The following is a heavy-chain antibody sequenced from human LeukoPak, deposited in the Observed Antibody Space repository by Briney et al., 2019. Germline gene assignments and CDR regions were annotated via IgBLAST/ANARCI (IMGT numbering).Heavy chain of an antibody. CDR3: ARTCNYYDSSGYYCFIDY. CDR2: ISAYNGNT. CDR1: GYTFTSYG. V-gene: IGHV1-18*01. D-gene: IGHD3-22*01. Sequence: SVKVSCKASGYTFTSYGISWVRQAPGQGLEWMGWISAYNGNTNYAQKLQGRVTMTTDTSTSTAYMELRSLRSDDTAVYYCARTCNYYDSSGYYCFIDYWGQGALVTVSS. J-gene: IGHJ4*02.